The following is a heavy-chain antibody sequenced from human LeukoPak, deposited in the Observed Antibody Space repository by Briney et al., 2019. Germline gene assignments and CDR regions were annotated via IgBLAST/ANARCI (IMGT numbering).Heavy chain of an antibody. Sequence: GGSLRLSCAASGFTFSSYAMSWVRQAPGKGLEWVSAISGSGGSTYYADSVKGRFTISRDNSKNTLYLQMNSLRAEDTAVYYCAKDRGYDYLWGDYYFDYWGQGTLVTVSS. J-gene: IGHJ4*02. CDR2: ISGSGGST. D-gene: IGHD3-16*01. CDR1: GFTFSSYA. CDR3: AKDRGYDYLWGDYYFDY. V-gene: IGHV3-23*01.